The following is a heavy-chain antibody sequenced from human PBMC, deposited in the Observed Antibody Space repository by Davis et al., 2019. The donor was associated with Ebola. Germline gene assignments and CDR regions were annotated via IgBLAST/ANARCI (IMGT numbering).Heavy chain of an antibody. CDR1: RFTFSDYY. V-gene: IGHV3-11*01. D-gene: IGHD6-6*01. Sequence: PGGSLRLSCAASRFTFSDYYMSWIRQAPGKGLEWVSYISSRGSTIYYADSVKGRFTISRDNAKNSLYLQMNSLRAEDTALYYCARDLHYSSSSSGIFDYWGQGTLVTVSS. CDR2: ISSRGSTI. J-gene: IGHJ4*02. CDR3: ARDLHYSSSSSGIFDY.